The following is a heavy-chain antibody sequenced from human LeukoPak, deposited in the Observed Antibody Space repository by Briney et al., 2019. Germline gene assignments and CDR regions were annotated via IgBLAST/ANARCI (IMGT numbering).Heavy chain of an antibody. CDR3: ARGEGYYYYYMDV. J-gene: IGHJ6*03. V-gene: IGHV4-4*02. CDR1: GGSISSSNW. CDR2: IYHSGST. Sequence: SETLSLTCAVSGGSISSSNWWSWVRQPPGKGLAWIGEIYHSGSTNYNPSLKSRVTISVDKSKNQFSLKLSSVTAADTAVYYCARGEGYYYYYMDVWGKGTTVTVSS.